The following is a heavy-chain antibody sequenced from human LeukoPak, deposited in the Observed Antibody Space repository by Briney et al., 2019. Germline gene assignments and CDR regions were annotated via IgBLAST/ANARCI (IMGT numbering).Heavy chain of an antibody. J-gene: IGHJ5*01. D-gene: IGHD3-16*01. Sequence: GRSLRLSCAASGFTASGTHMSWVRQAPQKGLEWVSAMYTGGTTYYADSVTGRFTVSRDTSRNTLFLHMNNLGAEDTAVYYCAKDEATSGGGLASWGQGTLVIVSS. V-gene: IGHV3-53*01. CDR1: GFTASGTH. CDR3: AKDEATSGGGLAS. CDR2: MYTGGTT.